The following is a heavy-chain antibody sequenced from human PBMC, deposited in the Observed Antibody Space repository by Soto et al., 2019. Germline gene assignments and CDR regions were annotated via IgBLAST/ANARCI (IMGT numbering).Heavy chain of an antibody. J-gene: IGHJ6*02. CDR1: GYTFTSYV. CDR2: ISAYNGNT. V-gene: IGHV1-18*01. D-gene: IGHD4-17*01. Sequence: GASVNVSCKASGYTFTSYVIIWVRQAPGQGPEWMGWISAYNGNTNYAQNPQGRVTMTTDTSTSTAYTQLRSLRSDDTAVYSCAFATVTTSYYYGMDVWGQGTTVTVSS. CDR3: AFATVTTSYYYGMDV.